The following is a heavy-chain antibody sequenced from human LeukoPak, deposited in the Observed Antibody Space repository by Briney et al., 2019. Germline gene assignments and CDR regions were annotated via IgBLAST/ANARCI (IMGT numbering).Heavy chain of an antibody. CDR3: AKVPYYYYDSSGFSY. D-gene: IGHD3-22*01. CDR1: GFTFSSYA. CDR2: ISGSGGST. J-gene: IGHJ4*02. Sequence: GGSLRLSCAASGFTFSSYAMSWVRQAPGKGLEWVSAISGSGGSTYYADSVKSRFTISRDNSKNTLYLQMNSLRAEDTAVYYCAKVPYYYYDSSGFSYWGQGTLVTVSS. V-gene: IGHV3-23*01.